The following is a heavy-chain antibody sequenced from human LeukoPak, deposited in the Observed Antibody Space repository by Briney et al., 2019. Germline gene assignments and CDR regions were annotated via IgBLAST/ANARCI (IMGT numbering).Heavy chain of an antibody. J-gene: IGHJ4*02. V-gene: IGHV4-39*01. CDR2: IYYSGST. Sequence: TSETLSLTCTVSGGSISSSSYYWGWIRQPPGKGLEWIGSIYYSGSTYYNPSLKSRVTISVDTSKNQFSLKLSSVTAADTAVYYCARPSSYSYGYNYWGQGTLVTASS. CDR3: ARPSSYSYGYNY. D-gene: IGHD5-18*01. CDR1: GGSISSSSYY.